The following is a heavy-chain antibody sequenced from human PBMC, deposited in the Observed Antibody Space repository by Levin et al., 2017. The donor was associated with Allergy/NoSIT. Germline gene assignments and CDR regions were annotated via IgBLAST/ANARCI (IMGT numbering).Heavy chain of an antibody. CDR3: ARDGRYSSGWYSAFDI. Sequence: GGSLRLSCAASGFTFSSYWMSWVRQAPGKGLEWVANIKQDGSEKYYVDSVKGRFTISRDNAKNSLYLQMNSLRAEDTAVYYCARDGRYSSGWYSAFDIWGQGTMVTVSS. D-gene: IGHD6-19*01. CDR1: GFTFSSYW. CDR2: IKQDGSEK. J-gene: IGHJ3*02. V-gene: IGHV3-7*01.